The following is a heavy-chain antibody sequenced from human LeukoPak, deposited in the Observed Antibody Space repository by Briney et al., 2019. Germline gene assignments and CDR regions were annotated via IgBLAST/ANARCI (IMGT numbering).Heavy chain of an antibody. J-gene: IGHJ4*02. V-gene: IGHV1-2*02. Sequence: ASVKVSFKASGYMFTVYYMHWVRQAPGQGLEWMGWINPNSGGTNYAQKFQGRVTMTRDTSISTAYMELSSLRSDDTAVYYCARGYCSGDCFTLFDYWGQGTLVTVSS. CDR2: INPNSGGT. CDR3: ARGYCSGDCFTLFDY. CDR1: GYMFTVYY. D-gene: IGHD2-21*02.